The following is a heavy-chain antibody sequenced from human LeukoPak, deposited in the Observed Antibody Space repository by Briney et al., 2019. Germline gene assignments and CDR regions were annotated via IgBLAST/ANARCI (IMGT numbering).Heavy chain of an antibody. CDR3: ATTTLWELITGRAFDI. CDR1: GYTLTELS. V-gene: IGHV1-24*01. J-gene: IGHJ3*02. Sequence: ASVKVSYKVSGYTLTELSMHWVRQAPGKGLEWMGGFDPEDGETIYAQKFQGRVTMTEDTSTDTAYMELSSLRSEDTAVYYCATTTLWELITGRAFDIWGQGTMVTVSS. D-gene: IGHD1-26*01. CDR2: FDPEDGET.